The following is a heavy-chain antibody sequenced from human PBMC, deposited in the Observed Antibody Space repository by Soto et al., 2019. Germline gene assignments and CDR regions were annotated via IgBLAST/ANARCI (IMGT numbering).Heavy chain of an antibody. CDR1: GYTFTSYD. CDR2: MNPNSGNT. Sequence: QVQLVQSGAEVKKPGASVKVSCKASGYTFTSYDINWVRQATGQGLEWMGWMNPNSGNTGYAQKFQGRVTMXRXXSISTAYMELRSLRSEDTAVYYCATRITGTILMDVWGQGTTVTVSS. CDR3: ATRITGTILMDV. D-gene: IGHD1-20*01. J-gene: IGHJ6*02. V-gene: IGHV1-8*01.